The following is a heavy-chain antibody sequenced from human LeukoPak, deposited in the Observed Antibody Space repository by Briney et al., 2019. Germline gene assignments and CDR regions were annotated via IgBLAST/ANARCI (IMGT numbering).Heavy chain of an antibody. CDR2: INPNIGGT. CDR3: ARDDDYGGNQGFEN. J-gene: IGHJ4*02. Sequence: ASVKVSCKASGYTFTGYYMHCVRQAPGQGLEWMGWINPNIGGTNYAQKFQGRVTMTRDTSISTACMELSRLRSDDTAVYYCARDDDYGGNQGFENWGQGTLVTVSS. V-gene: IGHV1-2*02. D-gene: IGHD4-23*01. CDR1: GYTFTGYY.